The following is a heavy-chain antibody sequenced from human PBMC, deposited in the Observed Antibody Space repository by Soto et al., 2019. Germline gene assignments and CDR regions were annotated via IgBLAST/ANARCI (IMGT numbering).Heavy chain of an antibody. Sequence: QVPLVESGGGLVKPGGSLRLSCAASGFIFSDYQMSWVRQAPGKGLEWVSYISSGSSYTNYADSVKGRFTISRDNAKNSLSLQMNSLRAEDTAVYFCARDVVVAALRGDFYNGMDVWGQGTTVTVSS. V-gene: IGHV3-11*05. CDR1: GFIFSDYQ. CDR2: ISSGSSYT. J-gene: IGHJ6*02. CDR3: ARDVVVAALRGDFYNGMDV. D-gene: IGHD2-15*01.